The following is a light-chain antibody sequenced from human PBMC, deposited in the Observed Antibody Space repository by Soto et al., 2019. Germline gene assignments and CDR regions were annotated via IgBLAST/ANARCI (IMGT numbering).Light chain of an antibody. CDR3: QQYGSSPPEVT. CDR2: GAS. Sequence: IVLTQSPGTLSLSPGERATLSCRASLSVASNYLAWYQQKPGQAPRLLIYGASIRATGIPDRFSGSGSGTDFTLTIRRLEPEDFAVYYCQQYGSSPPEVTFGPGTKVDIK. V-gene: IGKV3-20*01. J-gene: IGKJ3*01. CDR1: LSVASNY.